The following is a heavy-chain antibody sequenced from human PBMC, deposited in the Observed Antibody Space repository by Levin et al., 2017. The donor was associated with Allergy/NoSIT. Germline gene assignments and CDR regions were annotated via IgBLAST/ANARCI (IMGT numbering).Heavy chain of an antibody. Sequence: LTCAASGFTLTDYYMDWVRQAPGKGLEWVGRTRNKANSYTTEYAASVKGRFTISRDDSKNSVFLQMNSLNTEDTAVYYCARAIVGATRTNNFDYWGQGTLVTVSS. D-gene: IGHD1-26*01. J-gene: IGHJ4*02. CDR3: ARAIVGATRTNNFDY. CDR2: TRNKANSYTT. V-gene: IGHV3-72*01. CDR1: GFTLTDYY.